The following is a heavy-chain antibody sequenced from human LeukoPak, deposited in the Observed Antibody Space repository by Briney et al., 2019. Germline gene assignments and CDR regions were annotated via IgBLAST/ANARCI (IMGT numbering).Heavy chain of an antibody. CDR1: GFTFSSYS. J-gene: IGHJ4*02. V-gene: IGHV3-48*04. Sequence: GGSLRLSCAASGFTFSSYSMNWVRQAPGKGLEWVSYISSSSSTIYYADSVKGRFTISRDNAKNSLYLQMNSLRAEDTAVYYCARGVRAAGTPSLFDYWGQGTLVTVSS. D-gene: IGHD6-13*01. CDR2: ISSSSSTI. CDR3: ARGVRAAGTPSLFDY.